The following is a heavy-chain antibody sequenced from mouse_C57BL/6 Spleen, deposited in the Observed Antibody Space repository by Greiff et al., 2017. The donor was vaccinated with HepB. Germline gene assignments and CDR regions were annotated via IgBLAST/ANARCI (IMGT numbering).Heavy chain of an antibody. CDR1: GYTFTSYT. CDR3: ARSNSYWYFDV. Sequence: QVHVKQSGAELARPGASVKMSCKASGYTFTSYTMHWVKQRPGQGLEWIGYINPSSGYTKYNQKFKDKATLTADKSSSTAYMQLSSLTSEDSAVYYCARSNSYWYFDVWGTGTTVTVSS. J-gene: IGHJ1*03. V-gene: IGHV1-4*01. CDR2: INPSSGYT.